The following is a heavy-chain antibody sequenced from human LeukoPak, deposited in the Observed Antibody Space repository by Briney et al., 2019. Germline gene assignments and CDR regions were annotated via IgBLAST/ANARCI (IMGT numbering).Heavy chain of an antibody. Sequence: TSETLSLTCTVSGGTISSYYWSWIRQPPGKGLEWIGYIYYSGSSNYNPYLKSRVTKSVDTSKNQFSLKLSSVTAADTAVYYCARARHPNWFDPWGQGTLVTVSS. CDR1: GGTISSYY. CDR2: IYYSGSS. CDR3: ARARHPNWFDP. J-gene: IGHJ5*02. V-gene: IGHV4-59*01.